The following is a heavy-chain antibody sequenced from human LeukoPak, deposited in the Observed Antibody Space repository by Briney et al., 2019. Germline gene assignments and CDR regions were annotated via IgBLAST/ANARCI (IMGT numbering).Heavy chain of an antibody. CDR3: ARGGWDHWYFDL. V-gene: IGHV4-61*02. D-gene: IGHD6-19*01. CDR1: GGSISSGSYY. Sequence: SETLSLTCTVSGGSISSGSYYWSWIRQPAGKGLEWIGRIYTTGSTNYNPSLKSRVTISLDTSKNQFSLKLSSVTAADTAVYYCARGGWDHWYFDLWGRGTLVTVSS. J-gene: IGHJ2*01. CDR2: IYTTGST.